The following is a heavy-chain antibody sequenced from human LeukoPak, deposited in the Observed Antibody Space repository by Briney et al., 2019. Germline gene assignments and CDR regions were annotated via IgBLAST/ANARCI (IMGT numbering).Heavy chain of an antibody. CDR1: GGSISSSSYY. CDR3: AMESLPAAQNDAFDI. J-gene: IGHJ3*02. CDR2: IYYSGST. D-gene: IGHD2-2*01. V-gene: IGHV4-39*07. Sequence: SETLSLTCTVSGGSISSSSYYWGWIRQPPGKGLEWIGSIYYSGSTNYNPSLKSRVTISVDTSKNQFSLKLSSVTAADTAVYYCAMESLPAAQNDAFDIWGQGTMVTVSS.